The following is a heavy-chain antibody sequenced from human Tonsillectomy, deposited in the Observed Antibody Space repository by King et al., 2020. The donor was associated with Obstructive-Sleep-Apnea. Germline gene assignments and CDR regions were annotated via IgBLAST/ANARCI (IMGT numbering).Heavy chain of an antibody. CDR1: GYTFTSYG. J-gene: IGHJ6*02. CDR3: SGGEGVGRDWEFYFYAMDV. V-gene: IGHV1-18*04. D-gene: IGHD3/OR15-3a*01. CDR2: ISAYNADT. Sequence: QLVQSGAEVKKPGASLKVSCKTSGYTFTSYGINWVRQAPGQGLEWMGWISAYNADTNYAQNLQGRVTMTTETSTTTAYMELRSLTSDDTAMYYCSGGEGVGRDWEFYFYAMDVWGQGTTVTVSS.